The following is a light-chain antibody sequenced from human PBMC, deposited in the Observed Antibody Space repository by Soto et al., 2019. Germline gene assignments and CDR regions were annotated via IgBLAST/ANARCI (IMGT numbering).Light chain of an antibody. J-gene: IGKJ4*01. CDR2: DAY. CDR1: QGVGST. Sequence: ELVLTQSPATLSVSPGESATLSCRASQGVGSTLAWYQQKPGRAPRLLIYDAYIRATGIPARFSGAGSGTEFTLLISRLQSDDFAVYYCQHYLTWPLAFGGGTRVEI. CDR3: QHYLTWPLA. V-gene: IGKV3-15*01.